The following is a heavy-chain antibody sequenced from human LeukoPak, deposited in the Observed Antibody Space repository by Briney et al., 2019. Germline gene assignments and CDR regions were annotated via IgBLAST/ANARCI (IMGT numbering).Heavy chain of an antibody. J-gene: IGHJ4*02. CDR3: ARSIAVAGGLDY. Sequence: GGSLRLSCAASGFTFSSYSMNWVRKALRPGLEWVSSISSSSSYIYYADSLKGRFTIARDNAKNSLYLQMNSLRAEDTAVYYCARSIAVAGGLDYWGQGTLVTVSS. CDR2: ISSSSSYI. V-gene: IGHV3-21*01. D-gene: IGHD6-19*01. CDR1: GFTFSSYS.